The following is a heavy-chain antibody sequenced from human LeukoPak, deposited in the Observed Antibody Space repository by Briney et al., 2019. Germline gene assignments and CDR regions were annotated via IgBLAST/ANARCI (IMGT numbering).Heavy chain of an antibody. CDR2: ISSSKSTI. J-gene: IGHJ6*02. CDR1: GFTFSSYE. Sequence: GSLRLSCAASGFTFSSYEMNWVRQAPGKGLEWVSYISSSKSTIYYADSVKGRFTISRDNAKNSLYLQMNSLRVEDTAVYYCAGIQLWLRVDYYGMDVWGQGTTATVSS. D-gene: IGHD5-18*01. V-gene: IGHV3-48*03. CDR3: AGIQLWLRVDYYGMDV.